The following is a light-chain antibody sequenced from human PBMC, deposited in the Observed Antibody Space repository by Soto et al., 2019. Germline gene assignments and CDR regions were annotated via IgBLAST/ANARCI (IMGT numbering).Light chain of an antibody. V-gene: IGKV1-39*01. CDR1: QGIRTF. CDR2: AAS. CDR3: QQSYALVRT. Sequence: DIQMTQSPYSLSTSVGDRVTITCRASQGIRTFFNWYQQKPGKAPRLLIYAASRLQSGVPARFSGSGVETDFTLTITSLQPEDFGIYYCQQSYALVRTFGGGTKVDI. J-gene: IGKJ4*01.